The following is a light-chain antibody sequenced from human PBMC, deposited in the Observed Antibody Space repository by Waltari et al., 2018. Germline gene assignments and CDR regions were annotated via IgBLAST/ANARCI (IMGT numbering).Light chain of an antibody. Sequence: EIVMTQSPATLSVSPGERATLSCRASQSVSSNLAWYQQKPGQDPRLLTYGASTRATGIPARFSGSGSGTKFTLTISSLESEDFAVYYCQQYNNWPPWTFGQGTKVEIK. J-gene: IGKJ1*01. CDR2: GAS. CDR3: QQYNNWPPWT. V-gene: IGKV3-15*01. CDR1: QSVSSN.